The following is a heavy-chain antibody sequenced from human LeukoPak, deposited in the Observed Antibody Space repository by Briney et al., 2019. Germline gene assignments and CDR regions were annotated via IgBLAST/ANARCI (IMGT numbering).Heavy chain of an antibody. Sequence: SGGSLRLSCAASGFTFNNYAMNWVRQAPGKGLEWVSTVGGFGRRTYYADSVQGRFTISRDNSKNTLFLQMNSLRAEDTAAYYCAKGGSSWCYFDYWGQGTLVTVSS. CDR2: VGGFGRRT. CDR1: GFTFNNYA. CDR3: AKGGSSWCYFDY. D-gene: IGHD6-13*01. V-gene: IGHV3-23*01. J-gene: IGHJ4*02.